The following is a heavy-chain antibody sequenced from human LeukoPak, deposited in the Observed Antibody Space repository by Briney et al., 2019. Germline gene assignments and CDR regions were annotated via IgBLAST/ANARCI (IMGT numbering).Heavy chain of an antibody. CDR2: INHSGST. CDR1: GGSFSGYY. Sequence: SETLSLTCAVYGGSFSGYYWSWIRQPPGKGLERIGEINHSGSTNYNPSLKSRVTISVDTSKNQFSLKLSSVTAADTAVYYCARGPYYDSSGYYESSDYWGQGTLVTVSS. CDR3: ARGPYYDSSGYYESSDY. D-gene: IGHD3-22*01. V-gene: IGHV4-34*01. J-gene: IGHJ4*02.